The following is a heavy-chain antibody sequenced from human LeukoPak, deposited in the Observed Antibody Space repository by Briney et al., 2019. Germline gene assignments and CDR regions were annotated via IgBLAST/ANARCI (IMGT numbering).Heavy chain of an antibody. J-gene: IGHJ4*02. CDR3: ARDWESTYYDYVWGSDY. CDR1: GYTFTSYG. Sequence: ASVKVSCKASGYTFTSYGISWVRQAPGQGLEWMGWISAYNGNTNYAQKLQGRVTMTTDTSTSTAYMELRSLRSDDTAVYYCARDWESTYYDYVWGSDYWGQGTLVTVSS. D-gene: IGHD3-16*01. V-gene: IGHV1-18*01. CDR2: ISAYNGNT.